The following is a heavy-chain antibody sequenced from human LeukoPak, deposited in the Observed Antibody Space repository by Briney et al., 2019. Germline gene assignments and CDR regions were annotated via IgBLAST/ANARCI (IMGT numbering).Heavy chain of an antibody. CDR2: ISAYNGNT. D-gene: IGHD1-7*01. CDR1: GYTFTSYG. J-gene: IGHJ4*02. Sequence: VASVKVSCKASGYTFTSYGISWVRQAPGQGLEWMGWISAYNGNTNYAQKLQGRVTMTTDTSTSTAYMELRSLRSDDTAVYYCARDSLSITGTNGRGLFDYWGQGTLVTVSS. CDR3: ARDSLSITGTNGRGLFDY. V-gene: IGHV1-18*01.